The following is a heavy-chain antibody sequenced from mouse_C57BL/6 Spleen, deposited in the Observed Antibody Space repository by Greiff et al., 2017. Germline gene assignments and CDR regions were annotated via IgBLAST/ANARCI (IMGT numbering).Heavy chain of an antibody. J-gene: IGHJ2*01. D-gene: IGHD1-1*01. Sequence: QVQLQQPGAELVMPGASVKLSCKASGYTFTSYWMHWVKQRPGQGLEWIGEIDPSDSYTNYNQKFKGKSTLTVDKSSSTAYMQLSSLTSEDSAVYYGARGCTTVLDYWGQGTTLTVSS. CDR2: IDPSDSYT. CDR1: GYTFTSYW. CDR3: ARGCTTVLDY. V-gene: IGHV1-69*01.